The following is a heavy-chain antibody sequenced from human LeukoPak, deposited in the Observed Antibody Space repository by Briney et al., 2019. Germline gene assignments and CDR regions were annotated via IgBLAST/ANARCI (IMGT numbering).Heavy chain of an antibody. Sequence: ASVKVSCKASGYTFITYGIRWVRQAPGQGLEWMGWTNPRNGNTNYVQNLQGRVTMTTDTSTSTAYMELRSLRSDDTAVYYCARVGYDSSGHHRYAFDIWGQGTMVTVSS. V-gene: IGHV1-18*01. CDR2: TNPRNGNT. J-gene: IGHJ3*02. CDR3: ARVGYDSSGHHRYAFDI. D-gene: IGHD3-22*01. CDR1: GYTFITYG.